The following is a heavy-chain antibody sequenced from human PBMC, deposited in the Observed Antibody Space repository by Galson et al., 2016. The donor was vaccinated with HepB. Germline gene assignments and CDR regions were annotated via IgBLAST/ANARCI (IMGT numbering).Heavy chain of an antibody. CDR1: GFSIVDYA. V-gene: IGHV3-9*01. CDR2: INWNSDVI. D-gene: IGHD3-3*01. J-gene: IGHJ4*02. CDR3: ATTYDFWSGYKFDY. Sequence: SLRLSCAASGFSIVDYAMHWVRQAPGKGLEWVSGINWNSDVITYADSVKGRFTISRDNAKNSLYLQINSLRAEDTALYYCATTYDFWSGYKFDYWGQGTLVTVSS.